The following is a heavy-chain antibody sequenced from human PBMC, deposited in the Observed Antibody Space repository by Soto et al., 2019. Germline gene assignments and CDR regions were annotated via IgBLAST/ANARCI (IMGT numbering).Heavy chain of an antibody. CDR2: ISAYNGNT. J-gene: IGHJ4*02. D-gene: IGHD3-3*01. Sequence: GASVKVSCKASGYTFTSYGISWVRQAPGQGLEWMGWISAYNGNTNYAQKLQGRVTMTTDTSTSTAYMELRSLRSDDTAVYYCARGLVLRFPLGNFDEWGQGTLVTVSS. V-gene: IGHV1-18*01. CDR1: GYTFTSYG. CDR3: ARGLVLRFPLGNFDE.